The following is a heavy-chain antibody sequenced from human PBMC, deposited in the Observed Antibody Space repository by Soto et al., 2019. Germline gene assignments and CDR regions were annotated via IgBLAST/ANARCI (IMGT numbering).Heavy chain of an antibody. J-gene: IGHJ4*02. D-gene: IGHD3-10*01. CDR2: IYYSGST. CDR3: ARVGGSGSLYFDY. Sequence: QVQLQESGPGLVKPSETLSLTCTVSGGSISSYYWSWIRQPPGKGLEWIGYIYYSGSTNYNPSLKSRVTIPVATSTNQCSLKLSSVTAADTAVYYCARVGGSGSLYFDYWGQGTLVTVSS. V-gene: IGHV4-59*01. CDR1: GGSISSYY.